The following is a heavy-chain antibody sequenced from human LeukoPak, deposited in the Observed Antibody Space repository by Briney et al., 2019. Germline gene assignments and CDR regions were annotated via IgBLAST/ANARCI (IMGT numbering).Heavy chain of an antibody. V-gene: IGHV3-23*01. D-gene: IGHD6-13*01. Sequence: GGSLGLSCAASGFTFSTYGMSWVRQAPGKGLEWVSGVSDSGGSTYYADSVKGRFTISRDNSKNTLYLQMNSLRAEDTAVYYCTKDLRGRVTQYLVATPAPLDYWGQGTLVTVSS. CDR1: GFTFSTYG. CDR3: TKDLRGRVTQYLVATPAPLDY. CDR2: VSDSGGST. J-gene: IGHJ4*02.